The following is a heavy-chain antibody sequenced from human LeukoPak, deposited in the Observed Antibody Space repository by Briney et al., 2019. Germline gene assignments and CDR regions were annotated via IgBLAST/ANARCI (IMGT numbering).Heavy chain of an antibody. CDR2: INPSGGST. CDR3: ARDGGLRFWDRCPTL. V-gene: IGHV1-46*01. Sequence: ASVKVSCKASGYTFTSYYMHWVRQAPGQGLEWMGIINPSGGSTSYAQKFQGRVTMTRDTSTSTVYMELSSLRSEDTAVYYCARDGGLRFWDRCPTLWGQGTLVTVPS. D-gene: IGHD3-3*01. CDR1: GYTFTSYY. J-gene: IGHJ4*02.